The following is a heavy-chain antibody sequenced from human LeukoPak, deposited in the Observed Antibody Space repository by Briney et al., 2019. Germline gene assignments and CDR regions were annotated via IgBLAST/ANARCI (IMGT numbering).Heavy chain of an antibody. D-gene: IGHD6-13*01. CDR1: GFTFSSYE. J-gene: IGHJ4*02. CDR3: AREPTYSSSWYTNCDY. V-gene: IGHV3-48*03. Sequence: GGSLRLSCAASGFTFSSYEVNWVRQAPGKGLEWISYISSSGSTIYYADSVKGRFTISRDNAKNSLYLQMNSLRAEDTAVYYCAREPTYSSSWYTNCDYWGQGTLVTVSS. CDR2: ISSSGSTI.